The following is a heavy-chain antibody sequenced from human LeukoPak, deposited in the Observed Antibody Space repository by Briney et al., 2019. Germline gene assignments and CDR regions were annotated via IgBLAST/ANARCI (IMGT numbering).Heavy chain of an antibody. Sequence: GGSLRLSCAASGFTISSYEMNWVRQATGKGLEWISSSGSTIYYADSVKGRFTISRDNAKNSLYLLMNSLRAEDTAVYYCARDGVGATKFFDYWGQGTLVTVSS. CDR1: GFTISSYE. J-gene: IGHJ4*02. CDR3: ARDGVGATKFFDY. D-gene: IGHD1-26*01. V-gene: IGHV3-48*03. CDR2: SSSGSTI.